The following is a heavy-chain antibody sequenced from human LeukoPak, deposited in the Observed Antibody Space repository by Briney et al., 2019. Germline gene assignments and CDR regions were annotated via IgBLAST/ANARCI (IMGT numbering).Heavy chain of an antibody. CDR1: GFIFNNYA. CDR2: VSWNSGSI. V-gene: IGHV3-9*01. CDR3: AKDNRRHYTSGPNPDSLH. D-gene: IGHD6-19*01. Sequence: GGSLRLSCAGSGFIFNNYAMHWVRQPPGKGLEWVSGVSWNSGSIDYADSVKGRFTISRDNAKNSLYLQMNSLRVEDTAFYYCAKDNRRHYTSGPNPDSLHWGQGALVTVSS. J-gene: IGHJ4*02.